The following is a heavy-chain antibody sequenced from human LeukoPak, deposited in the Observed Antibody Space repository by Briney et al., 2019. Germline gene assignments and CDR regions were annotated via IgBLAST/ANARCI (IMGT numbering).Heavy chain of an antibody. CDR3: ARGRYSGGAVYYFDY. Sequence: HPGGSLRLSCAASGFTFSSNAMHWVRQDPGKGLEWVAVISYDGRDKHHADFVKGRFTSSRDNSKNTLYLQMNSLRPEDTAVYYCARGRYSGGAVYYFDYWGQGTLVTVSS. D-gene: IGHD3-16*01. CDR2: ISYDGRDK. CDR1: GFTFSSNA. V-gene: IGHV3-30*04. J-gene: IGHJ4*02.